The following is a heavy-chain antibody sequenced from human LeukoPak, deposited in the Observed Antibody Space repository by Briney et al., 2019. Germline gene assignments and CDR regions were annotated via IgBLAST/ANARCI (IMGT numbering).Heavy chain of an antibody. CDR2: IYTSGST. D-gene: IGHD3-22*01. V-gene: IGHV4-4*07. Sequence: SETLSLTCTVSGGSISSYYWSWIRQPAGKGLEWIGRIYTSGSTNYNPSLKSRVTMSVDTSKNQFSLKLSSVTAADTAVYYCARDRYYYDSSGYYSIDYWGQGTLVTVSS. CDR3: ARDRYYYDSSGYYSIDY. CDR1: GGSISSYY. J-gene: IGHJ4*02.